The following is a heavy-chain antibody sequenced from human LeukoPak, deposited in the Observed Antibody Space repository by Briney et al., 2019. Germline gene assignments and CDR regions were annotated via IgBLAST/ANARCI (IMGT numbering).Heavy chain of an antibody. CDR2: IWYDGSNK. Sequence: GGSLRLSCAASGFTFSSYGMHWVRQAPGKGLEWVAVIWYDGSNKYYADSMKGRFTISRDNSKNTLCLQMNSLRAEDTAVYYCAGDSSTSLGWFDPWGQGTLVTVSS. CDR3: AGDSSTSLGWFDP. J-gene: IGHJ5*02. D-gene: IGHD2-2*01. V-gene: IGHV3-33*01. CDR1: GFTFSSYG.